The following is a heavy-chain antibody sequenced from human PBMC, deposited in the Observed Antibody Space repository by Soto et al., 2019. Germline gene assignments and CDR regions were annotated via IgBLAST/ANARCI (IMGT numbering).Heavy chain of an antibody. D-gene: IGHD2-8*01. V-gene: IGHV3-23*01. CDR1: GFTFGNYG. J-gene: IGHJ4*02. CDR2: ISSSSSRT. CDR3: AKNGLDNSPSAIDS. Sequence: GGSLRLSCATSGFTFGNYGMGWVRQAPGKGLYWVSGISSSSSRTYYADSVRGRFTISRDNSKNTLYLQMDTLRADDTAVYYCAKNGLDNSPSAIDSWGPGTLVTVSS.